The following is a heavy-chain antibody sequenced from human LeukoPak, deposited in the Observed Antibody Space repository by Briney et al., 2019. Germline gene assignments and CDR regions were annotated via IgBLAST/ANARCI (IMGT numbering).Heavy chain of an antibody. V-gene: IGHV4-59*01. CDR1: GGSISSYY. CDR3: ARDLGGTTSNAFDI. D-gene: IGHD1-1*01. J-gene: IGHJ3*02. CDR2: IYYSGST. Sequence: PSETLSLTCTVSGGSISSYYWSWIRQPPGKGLEWIGYIYYSGSTNYNPSLKSRVTISVDTSKNQFSLKLSSVTAADTAVCYCARDLGGTTSNAFDIWGQGTMVTVSS.